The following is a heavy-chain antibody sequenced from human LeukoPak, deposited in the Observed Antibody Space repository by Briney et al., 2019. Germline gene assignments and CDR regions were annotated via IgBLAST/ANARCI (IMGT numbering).Heavy chain of an antibody. V-gene: IGHV3-23*01. Sequence: GGSLRLSCAASGFTFSTYWMYWVRQPPGKGLVWVSGISWNSGSIGYADSVKGRFTISRDNSKNTLYLQMNSLRAEDTAVYYCAKDRTVTTVVVGAFDIWGQGTMVTVSS. CDR1: GFTFSTYW. CDR3: AKDRTVTTVVVGAFDI. J-gene: IGHJ3*02. D-gene: IGHD4-11*01. CDR2: ISWNSGSI.